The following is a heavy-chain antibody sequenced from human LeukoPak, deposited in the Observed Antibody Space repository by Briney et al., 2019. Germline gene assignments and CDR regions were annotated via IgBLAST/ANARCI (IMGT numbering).Heavy chain of an antibody. Sequence: PGGSLRLSCAASGLTFSSYAMSWVRQAPGKGLEWVSAISGSGGSTYYADSVKGRFTISRDNSKNTLYLQMNSLRAEDTAVYYCAKDPMVRGLTYDNWGQGTLVTVSS. J-gene: IGHJ4*02. V-gene: IGHV3-23*01. CDR3: AKDPMVRGLTYDN. CDR1: GLTFSSYA. CDR2: ISGSGGST. D-gene: IGHD3-10*01.